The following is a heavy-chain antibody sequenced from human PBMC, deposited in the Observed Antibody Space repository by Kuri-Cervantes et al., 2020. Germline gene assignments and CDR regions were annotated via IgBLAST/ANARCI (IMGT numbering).Heavy chain of an antibody. CDR2: MYYSGST. Sequence: SETLSLTCAVSGGSISSSNWWSWVRQPPGKGLEWIGYMYYSGSTNFNPSLKSRVTISVDTSKNQFSLRLTSVTAADTAVYYCARGVEGFLDYFNYWGQGTLVTVSS. CDR3: ARGVEGFLDYFNY. D-gene: IGHD2-15*01. V-gene: IGHV4-4*02. CDR1: GGSISSSNW. J-gene: IGHJ4*02.